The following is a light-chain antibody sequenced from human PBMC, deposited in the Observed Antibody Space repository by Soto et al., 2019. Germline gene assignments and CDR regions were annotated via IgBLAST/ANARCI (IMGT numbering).Light chain of an antibody. CDR1: SSDVGGYNY. V-gene: IGLV2-14*01. CDR3: SSYSFTPSLYV. Sequence: QSALTQPASVSGSPGQSITISCTGTSSDVGGYNYVSWYQQHPGKAPKLMIYDVSYRPSGIPHRFSGSESAYTASLTISGLQAEDEADYYCSSYSFTPSLYVFGTGTKVTVL. CDR2: DVS. J-gene: IGLJ1*01.